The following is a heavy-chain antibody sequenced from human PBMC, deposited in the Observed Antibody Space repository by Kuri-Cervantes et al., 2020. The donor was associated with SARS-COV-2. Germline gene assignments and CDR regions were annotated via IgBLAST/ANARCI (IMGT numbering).Heavy chain of an antibody. J-gene: IGHJ6*03. V-gene: IGHV5-51*01. Sequence: GESLKISCKGSGYSFTSYWISWVRQMPGKGLEWMGIIYPGDSDTRYSPSFQGQVTISADKSISTAFLRWSSLKASDTAMYYCARRAYGEQVDYYYMDVWGKGTTVTVSS. CDR1: GYSFTSYW. CDR2: IYPGDSDT. CDR3: ARRAYGEQVDYYYMDV. D-gene: IGHD4-17*01.